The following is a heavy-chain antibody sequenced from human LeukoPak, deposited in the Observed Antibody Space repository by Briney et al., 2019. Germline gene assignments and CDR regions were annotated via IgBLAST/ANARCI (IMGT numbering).Heavy chain of an antibody. CDR3: ARIRDFGASYHYFYMDV. J-gene: IGHJ6*03. CDR2: ISSDSSYI. V-gene: IGHV3-21*01. CDR1: GFTFSSCS. D-gene: IGHD4-17*01. Sequence: GVSLRLSCAASGFTFSSCSLNWVRQAPGKGLEWVSAISSDSSYIYYADSVRGRFTISRDNARNSLYLQMSSLLAEDTAVYYCARIRDFGASYHYFYMDVWGKGTTVTVSS.